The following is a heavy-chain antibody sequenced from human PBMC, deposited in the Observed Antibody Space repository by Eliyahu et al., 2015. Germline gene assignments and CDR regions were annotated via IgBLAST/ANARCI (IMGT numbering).Heavy chain of an antibody. V-gene: IGHV5-51*01. CDR1: EYSFTTSW. CDR3: ARHENPDGWFDP. CDR2: IYPGDSDT. J-gene: IGHJ5*02. D-gene: IGHD1-14*01. Sequence: EVKKPGESLKISCKGSEYSFTTSWIAWVRQMPGIGLEWMGVIYPGDSDTRYSPSFQGQVTISADKSISTAYLQWSSLKASDPAMYYRARHENPDGWFDPWGQGTLVTVSS.